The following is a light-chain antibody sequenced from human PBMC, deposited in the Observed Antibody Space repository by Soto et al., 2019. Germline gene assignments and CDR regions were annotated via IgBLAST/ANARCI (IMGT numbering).Light chain of an antibody. CDR3: CSYAGKYTYV. J-gene: IGLJ1*01. CDR1: YSDVGGYKY. Sequence: QSVLTQPRSVSGSPGQSVTISCTGTYSDVGGYKYVSWYQQHPGKAPKLMISDVTERPSGVPDRFSGSKSGNTASLTISGLQAEDEADYYCCSYAGKYTYVFGTGTKVTVL. CDR2: DVT. V-gene: IGLV2-11*01.